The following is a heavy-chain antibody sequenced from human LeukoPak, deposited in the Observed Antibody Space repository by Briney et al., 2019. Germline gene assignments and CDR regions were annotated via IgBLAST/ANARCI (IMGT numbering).Heavy chain of an antibody. CDR1: GYTFTGYY. D-gene: IGHD6-6*01. Sequence: ASVKVSCKASGYTFTGYYMQWVRQAPGQGLEWMGWINPNSGGTNYAQKFQGRVTMTGDTSISTAYMELSRLRSDDTAVYYCARDPRSSSSLRGAFDIWGQGTMVTVSS. CDR2: INPNSGGT. CDR3: ARDPRSSSSLRGAFDI. J-gene: IGHJ3*02. V-gene: IGHV1-2*02.